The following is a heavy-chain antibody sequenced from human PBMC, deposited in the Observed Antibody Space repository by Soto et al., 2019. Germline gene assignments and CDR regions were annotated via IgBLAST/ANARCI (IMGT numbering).Heavy chain of an antibody. V-gene: IGHV4-59*01. J-gene: IGHJ4*02. D-gene: IGHD2-2*01. CDR1: GGSISSYY. CDR3: ARTARVPDF. Sequence: PSKTLSLTCTVSGGSISSYYWSWFRQPPGQGLESLGYIYHTGVTNSNPSLRGRLSISIDTAKNQFSLKLSSVTSADTAIYYCARTARVPDFWGPGILVTVSS. CDR2: IYHTGVT.